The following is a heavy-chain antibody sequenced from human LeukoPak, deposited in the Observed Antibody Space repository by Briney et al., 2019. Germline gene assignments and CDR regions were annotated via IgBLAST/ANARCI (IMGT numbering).Heavy chain of an antibody. V-gene: IGHV3-11*06. J-gene: IGHJ3*02. CDR3: ARGTTVDAFDI. D-gene: IGHD4-17*01. Sequence: GGSLRLSCAASGFTFSDYYMSWIRQAPGEGLEWVSYISSSSSYTNYADSVKGRFTISRDNAKNSLYLQMNSLRAEDTAVYYCARGTTVDAFDIWGQGTMVTVSS. CDR2: ISSSSSYT. CDR1: GFTFSDYY.